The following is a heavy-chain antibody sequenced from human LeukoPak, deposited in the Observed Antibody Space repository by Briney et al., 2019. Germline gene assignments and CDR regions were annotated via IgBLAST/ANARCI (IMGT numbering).Heavy chain of an antibody. J-gene: IGHJ4*02. CDR2: ISYDGSNK. D-gene: IGHD6-19*01. V-gene: IGHV3-30-3*01. CDR3: ARTLPIGYSSGWYAFDY. Sequence: PGRSLRLSCAASGFTFSSYAMHWVRQAPGKGLEWVAVISYDGSNKYYADSVKGRFTISRDSSKNTLYLQVNSLRAEDTAVYYCARTLPIGYSSGWYAFDYWGQGTLVTVSS. CDR1: GFTFSSYA.